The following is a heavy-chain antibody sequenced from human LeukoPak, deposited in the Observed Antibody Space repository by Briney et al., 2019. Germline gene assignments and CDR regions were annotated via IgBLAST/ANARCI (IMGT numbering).Heavy chain of an antibody. CDR2: INPSGGST. CDR1: GYTFTSYY. CDR3: ARAPPIQLWPIITNFDY. J-gene: IGHJ4*02. V-gene: IGHV1-46*01. Sequence: EASVKVSCKASGYTFTSYYMHWVRQAPGQGLEWMGIINPSGGSTSYAQKFQGRVTMTRDTSTSTVYMELSSLRSEDTAVYYCARAPPIQLWPIITNFDYWGQGTLVTVSS. D-gene: IGHD5-18*01.